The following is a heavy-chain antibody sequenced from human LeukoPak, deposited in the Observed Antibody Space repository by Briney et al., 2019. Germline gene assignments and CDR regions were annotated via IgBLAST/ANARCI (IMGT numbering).Heavy chain of an antibody. V-gene: IGHV1-2*06. D-gene: IGHD6-19*01. Sequence: ASVKVSCMASGYTFTGYYMFWLRQAPGQGLEWMGRINPNSGGTNYAQKFQGRVTMTRDTSITTAYMELSSLRSDDTAVYYCARDLPSPGISVADDYWGQGTLVTVSS. CDR3: ARDLPSPGISVADDY. CDR2: INPNSGGT. CDR1: GYTFTGYY. J-gene: IGHJ4*02.